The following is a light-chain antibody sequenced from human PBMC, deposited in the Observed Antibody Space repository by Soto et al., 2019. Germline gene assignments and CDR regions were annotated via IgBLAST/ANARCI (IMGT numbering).Light chain of an antibody. J-gene: IGKJ2*01. V-gene: IGKV1-33*01. Sequence: DIQMTQSPSSLSASVGDRVTITCQASQDISNYLNWYQQKPGKAPKLLIYDASNLETGVPSRFSGSGSGTYFTFTISSLQPVDIATYYCQQYDNLPPYTFGQGTKLEIK. CDR2: DAS. CDR3: QQYDNLPPYT. CDR1: QDISNY.